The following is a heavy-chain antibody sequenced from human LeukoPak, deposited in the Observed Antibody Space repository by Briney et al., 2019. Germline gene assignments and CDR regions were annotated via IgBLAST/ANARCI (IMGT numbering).Heavy chain of an antibody. CDR3: ARDSGGSFSLHRTYYGMDV. Sequence: ASVKVSCKASGYTFTGYYMHWVRQAPGQGLEWMGWINPNSGGTNYAQKFQGRVTMTRDTSISTAYMELSRLRSDDTAVYYCARDSGGSFSLHRTYYGMDVWGQGTTVTVSS. CDR2: INPNSGGT. CDR1: GYTFTGYY. V-gene: IGHV1-2*02. D-gene: IGHD1-26*01. J-gene: IGHJ6*02.